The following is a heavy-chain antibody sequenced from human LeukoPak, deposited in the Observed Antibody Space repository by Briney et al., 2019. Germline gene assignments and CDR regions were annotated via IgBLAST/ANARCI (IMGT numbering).Heavy chain of an antibody. CDR1: GFTFSSYG. D-gene: IGHD4-17*01. CDR2: ISYDGSNK. CDR3: AKENQKYDDYPMDY. Sequence: GGSLRLSCAASGFTFSSYGMHWVRQAPGKGLEWVAVISYDGSNKYYADSVKGRFTISRDNSKNTLFLQMNSLRAEDTAVYYCAKENQKYDDYPMDYWGQGTLVTVSS. J-gene: IGHJ4*02. V-gene: IGHV3-30*18.